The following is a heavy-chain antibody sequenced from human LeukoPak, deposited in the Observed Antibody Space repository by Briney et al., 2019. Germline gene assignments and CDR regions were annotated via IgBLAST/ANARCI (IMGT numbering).Heavy chain of an antibody. J-gene: IGHJ6*03. CDR2: IYSGGST. D-gene: IGHD5-12*01. V-gene: IGHV3-53*01. Sequence: GGSLRLSCAASGFTVSSNYMSWVRQAPGKGLEWVSVIYSGGSTYYADSVKGRFTISRDNSKNTLYLQMNSLRAEDTAVYYCASKVGLYSGYDPGDHYYYYYMDVWGKGTTVTISS. CDR3: ASKVGLYSGYDPGDHYYYYYMDV. CDR1: GFTVSSNY.